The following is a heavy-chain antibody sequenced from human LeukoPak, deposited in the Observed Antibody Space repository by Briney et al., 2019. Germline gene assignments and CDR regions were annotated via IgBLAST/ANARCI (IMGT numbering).Heavy chain of an antibody. J-gene: IGHJ4*02. V-gene: IGHV3-74*01. CDR3: ARARIQLWFDY. D-gene: IGHD5-18*01. Sequence: GGSLRLSCAASGFTFSSYWMHWVRQAPGKGLGWVSRINTDGSSTNYADSVKGRFTISRDNAKNTLYLQMNSLRAEDTAVYYCARARIQLWFDYWGQGTLVTVSS. CDR1: GFTFSSYW. CDR2: INTDGSST.